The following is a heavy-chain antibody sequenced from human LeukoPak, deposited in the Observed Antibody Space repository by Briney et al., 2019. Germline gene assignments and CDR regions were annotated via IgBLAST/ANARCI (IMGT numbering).Heavy chain of an antibody. Sequence: SETLCLSCTASGGSISSSSYYWGCLRQPPGQGLEWVVSIYYSGSTNYNPSLKSRVTISVDTSKNQVSLKLSSVTAADTAVYYCARGGYDILTGYYVDYWGQGTLVTVSS. CDR1: GGSISSSSYY. CDR3: ARGGYDILTGYYVDY. J-gene: IGHJ4*02. D-gene: IGHD3-9*01. CDR2: IYYSGST. V-gene: IGHV4-39*07.